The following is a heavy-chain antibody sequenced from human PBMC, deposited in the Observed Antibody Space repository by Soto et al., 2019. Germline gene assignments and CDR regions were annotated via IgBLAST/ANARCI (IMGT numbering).Heavy chain of an antibody. CDR1: GGSVSSGSYY. D-gene: IGHD6-13*01. V-gene: IGHV4-61*01. CDR2: IYYSGGT. CDR3: ASYRSGWSRGAFDL. J-gene: IGHJ3*01. Sequence: QVQLQESGPGLVKPSETLSLTCTVSGGSVSSGSYYWSWIRQPPGKGLEWIGYIYYSGGTNYNPSLKSRVAISVDTSKNQFSLKLSSVTAADTAVYYCASYRSGWSRGAFDLWGQGTMVTVSS.